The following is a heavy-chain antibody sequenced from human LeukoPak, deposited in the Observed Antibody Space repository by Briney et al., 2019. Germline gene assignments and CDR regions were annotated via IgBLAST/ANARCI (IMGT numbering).Heavy chain of an antibody. Sequence: GGSLRLSCAASGFTFDDYTMHWVRQAPGKGLEWVSLISWDGGSTYYADSVKGRFTISRDNSKNSLYLQMNSLRTEDTALYYCAEDHSGGSYYLVKYFQHWGQGTLVTVSS. CDR2: ISWDGGST. CDR3: AEDHSGGSYYLVKYFQH. V-gene: IGHV3-43*01. CDR1: GFTFDDYT. J-gene: IGHJ1*01. D-gene: IGHD1-26*01.